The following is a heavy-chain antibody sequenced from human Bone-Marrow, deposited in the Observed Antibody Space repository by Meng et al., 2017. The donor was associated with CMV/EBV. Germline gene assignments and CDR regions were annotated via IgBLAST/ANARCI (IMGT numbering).Heavy chain of an antibody. CDR1: GFTFSSYS. V-gene: IGHV3-21*01. Sequence: GGSLRLSCAASGFTFSSYSMNWVRQAPGKGLEWVSSISSSSSYIYYADSVKGRFTISRDNSKNTLYLQMNSLRAEDTAVYYCARAGGGYDFWSGYYPYYWGQGTLVTVSS. D-gene: IGHD3-3*01. J-gene: IGHJ4*02. CDR2: ISSSSSYI. CDR3: ARAGGGYDFWSGYYPYY.